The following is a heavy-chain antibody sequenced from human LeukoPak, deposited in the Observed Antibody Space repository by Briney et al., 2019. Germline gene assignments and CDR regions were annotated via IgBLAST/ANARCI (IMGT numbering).Heavy chain of an antibody. D-gene: IGHD2-21*01. CDR3: AKAPVTSCRGAYCYPFDY. V-gene: IGHV3-23*01. Sequence: GGSLRLSCAASGFSLSSYAMSWVRQAPGKGLEWVSAISSTDAGTYHADSVRGRFTLSRDSSKNTLYLQMNSLRAEDAAVYYCAKAPVTSCRGAYCYPFDYWGQGTLVTVSS. CDR1: GFSLSSYA. J-gene: IGHJ4*02. CDR2: ISSTDAGT.